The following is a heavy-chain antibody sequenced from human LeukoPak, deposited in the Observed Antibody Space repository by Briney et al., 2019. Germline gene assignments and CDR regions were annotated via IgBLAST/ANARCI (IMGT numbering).Heavy chain of an antibody. D-gene: IGHD4-17*01. CDR1: GGSFSGYY. V-gene: IGHV4-34*01. CDR2: INHSGST. CDR3: ARGVDYGFDFDY. J-gene: IGHJ4*02. Sequence: PSETLSLTCAVYGGSFSGYYWIWIRQPPGKGLEWIGEINHSGSTNYNPSLKSRVTISVDTSKNQFSLKLSSVTAADTAVYYCARGVDYGFDFDYWGQGTLVTVSS.